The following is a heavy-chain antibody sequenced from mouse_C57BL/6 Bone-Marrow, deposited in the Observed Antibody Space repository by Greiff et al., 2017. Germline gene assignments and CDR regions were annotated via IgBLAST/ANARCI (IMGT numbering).Heavy chain of an antibody. Sequence: QVQLQQSGPELVKPGASVKISCKASGYTFTDYYINWVKQRPGQGLVWIGWIYPGSGNTKYNEKFKGKATLTVDTSSSPAYMQRSSLTSEDSAVYFCARRNYGSSYFDYWGQGTTLTVSS. CDR2: IYPGSGNT. V-gene: IGHV1-84*01. D-gene: IGHD1-1*01. CDR3: ARRNYGSSYFDY. CDR1: GYTFTDYY. J-gene: IGHJ2*01.